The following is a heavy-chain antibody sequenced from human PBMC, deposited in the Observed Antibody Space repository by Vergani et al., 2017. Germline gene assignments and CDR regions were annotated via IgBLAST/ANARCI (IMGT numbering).Heavy chain of an antibody. J-gene: IGHJ4*02. CDR2: ISWNSGSI. CDR3: AKGEGLRYFDWSLNYYFDY. Sequence: EVQLVESGGGLVQPGRSLRLSCAASGFTFDDYAMHWVRQAPGKGLEWVSGISWNSGSIGYADSVKGRFTISRDNAKNSLYLQMNSLRAEDTAVYYCAKGEGLRYFDWSLNYYFDYWGQGTLVTVSS. D-gene: IGHD3-9*01. V-gene: IGHV3-9*01. CDR1: GFTFDDYA.